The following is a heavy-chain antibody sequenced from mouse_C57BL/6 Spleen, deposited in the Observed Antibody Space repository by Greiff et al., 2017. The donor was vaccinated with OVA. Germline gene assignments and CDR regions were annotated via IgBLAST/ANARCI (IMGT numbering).Heavy chain of an antibody. V-gene: IGHV1-82*01. CDR2: IYPGDGDT. D-gene: IGHD1-1*01. CDR1: GYAFSSSW. CDR3: ARSVTTVVAPYAMDY. J-gene: IGHJ4*01. Sequence: VQLQESGPELVKPGASVKISCKASGYAFSSSWMNWVKQRPGKGLERIGRIYPGDGDTNYNGKFKGKATLTADKSSSTAYMQLSSLTSEDSAVYFCARSVTTVVAPYAMDYWGQGTSVTVSS.